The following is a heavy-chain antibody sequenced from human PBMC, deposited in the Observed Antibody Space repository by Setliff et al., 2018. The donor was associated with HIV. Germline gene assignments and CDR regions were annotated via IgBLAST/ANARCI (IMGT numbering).Heavy chain of an antibody. D-gene: IGHD6-13*01. Sequence: NPSETLSLTCSVSGGSISRVGYYWSWIRQHPGKGLEWIGYITYSGTTYYNPSLKGRITISVFTSSQQLSLTLTSVTPADTAVYYCARLRAAGTVHYFDPWGQGTQVTVS. CDR3: ARLRAAGTVHYFDP. CDR1: GGSISRVGYY. CDR2: ITYSGTT. V-gene: IGHV4-31*03. J-gene: IGHJ5*02.